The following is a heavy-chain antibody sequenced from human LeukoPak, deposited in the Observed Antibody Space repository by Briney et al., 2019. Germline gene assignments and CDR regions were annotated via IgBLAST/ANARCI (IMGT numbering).Heavy chain of an antibody. CDR3: ARDPPYSGHYFDY. CDR1: GFTFSSYE. V-gene: IGHV3-48*03. D-gene: IGHD1-26*01. J-gene: IGHJ4*02. Sequence: GGSLRLSCAASGFTFSSYEMNWVRQAPGKGLEWLSYISSTGTNIYYADSVKGRITISRDNAKNSLCLQMNSLGAEDPALYYCARDPPYSGHYFDYWGQGTLVTVAS. CDR2: ISSTGTNI.